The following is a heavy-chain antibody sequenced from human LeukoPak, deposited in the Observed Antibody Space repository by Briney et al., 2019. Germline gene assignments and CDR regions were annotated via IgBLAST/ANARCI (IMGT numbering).Heavy chain of an antibody. D-gene: IGHD3-16*01. V-gene: IGHV3-23*01. CDR2: IGGRGGST. CDR3: GKEGGA. J-gene: IGHJ5*02. CDR1: GFRFSDFT. Sequence: GGSLRLSCAASGFRFSDFTMTWVRQAPGKWPEWVSAIGGRGGSTYYADSLGGRFTISRDNSKDMVYLQMNSLKVEDTATYYCGKEGGAWGQGTKVTVSS.